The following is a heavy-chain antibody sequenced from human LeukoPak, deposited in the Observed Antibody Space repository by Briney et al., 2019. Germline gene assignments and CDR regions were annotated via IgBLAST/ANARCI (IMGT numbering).Heavy chain of an antibody. J-gene: IGHJ4*02. Sequence: GGSLRLSCAASGFTFSSYWMSWVRQAPGKGLEWVANIKQDGTEKYYVDSVKGRFTIARDNAKNSLYLQMNSLRAEDAAVYYCANWHCPDTNCSPGVYWGQGTLVSVPS. CDR1: GFTFSSYW. D-gene: IGHD2-2*01. V-gene: IGHV3-7*01. CDR3: ANWHCPDTNCSPGVY. CDR2: IKQDGTEK.